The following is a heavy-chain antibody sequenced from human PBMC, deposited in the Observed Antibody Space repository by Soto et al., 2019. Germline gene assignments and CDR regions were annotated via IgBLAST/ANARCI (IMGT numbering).Heavy chain of an antibody. CDR1: GFTFSSYG. V-gene: IGHV3-33*01. CDR3: ARESEGGAIGSFPTDGNWFDP. Sequence: GGSLRLSCAASGFTFSSYGMHWVRQAPGKGLEWVAVIWYDGSNKYYADSVKGRFTISRDNSKNTLYLQMNSLRAEDTAVYYCARESEGGAIGSFPTDGNWFDPWGQGTLVTASS. D-gene: IGHD3-16*01. CDR2: IWYDGSNK. J-gene: IGHJ5*02.